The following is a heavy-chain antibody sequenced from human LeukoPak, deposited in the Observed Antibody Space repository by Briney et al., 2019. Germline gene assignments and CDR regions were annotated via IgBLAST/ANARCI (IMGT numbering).Heavy chain of an antibody. CDR2: IDTVNGNT. J-gene: IGHJ5*02. D-gene: IGHD3-16*02. CDR1: GYTFTTYG. Sequence: GASVKVSCKASGYTFTTYGLHWERQAPGQRLEWLGWIDTVNGNTRYSQNFQGRVTITRDTSAETAYMELTSLRSEDTALYYCARDRLGRGKLSPPDHWGQGTLVTVSS. CDR3: ARDRLGRGKLSPPDH. V-gene: IGHV1-3*04.